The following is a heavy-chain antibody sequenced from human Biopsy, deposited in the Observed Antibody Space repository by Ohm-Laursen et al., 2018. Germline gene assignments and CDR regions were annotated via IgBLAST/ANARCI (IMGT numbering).Heavy chain of an antibody. CDR1: GESSSGYF. V-gene: IGHV4-34*01. CDR3: ARGSGYFKLDV. D-gene: IGHD5-12*01. J-gene: IGHJ6*02. CDR2: INQSGST. Sequence: SDTLSLTCAVNGESSSGYFWNWIRQPPGKGLEWIGEINQSGSTEYNPSLKRRATLSADSSNSQFSLRLTSVTAADTAIYYCARGSGYFKLDVWGQGTTGTVSS.